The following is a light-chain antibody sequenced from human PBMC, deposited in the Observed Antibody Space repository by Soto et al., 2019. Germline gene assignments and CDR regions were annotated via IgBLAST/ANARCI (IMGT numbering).Light chain of an antibody. J-gene: IGLJ1*01. Sequence: QSVLTQPASVSGSPGQSITISCSGTSRNIGGYNVVSWYQQHPGKAPKVIVHEGIKRPSGVSDRFSGSTSGSTASLTISGLQAEDEAEYYCCSYVGATTYVFGSGTKVTVL. CDR1: SRNIGGYNV. CDR3: CSYVGATTYV. CDR2: EGI. V-gene: IGLV2-23*01.